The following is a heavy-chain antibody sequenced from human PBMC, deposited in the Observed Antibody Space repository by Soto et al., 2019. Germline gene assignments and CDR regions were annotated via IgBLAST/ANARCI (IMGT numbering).Heavy chain of an antibody. D-gene: IGHD1-26*01. CDR3: AKVPVGATGRFDY. CDR2: ISGSGGST. CDR1: GFTFSNYA. J-gene: IGHJ4*02. V-gene: IGHV3-23*01. Sequence: GSLRLSCAGSGFTFSNYAMSWVRQAPGKGLAWVSAISGSGGSTYYADSVKGRFTISRDNSKNTFYLQMNSLRAEDTALYYCAKVPVGATGRFDYWGQGTLVTVSS.